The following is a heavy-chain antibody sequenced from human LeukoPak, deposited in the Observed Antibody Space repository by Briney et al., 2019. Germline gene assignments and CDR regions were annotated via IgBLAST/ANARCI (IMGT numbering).Heavy chain of an antibody. Sequence: GGSLRLSCAASGFTFSTYGMHWVRQAPGKGLEWVAFIRYDGSNQYYADSVKGRFTISRDNSKNTLYLQMNSLRAEDTAVYYCAKVVGPWSGLWGYMDVWGKGTTVTVSS. V-gene: IGHV3-30*02. D-gene: IGHD3-3*01. CDR1: GFTFSTYG. J-gene: IGHJ6*03. CDR3: AKVVGPWSGLWGYMDV. CDR2: IRYDGSNQ.